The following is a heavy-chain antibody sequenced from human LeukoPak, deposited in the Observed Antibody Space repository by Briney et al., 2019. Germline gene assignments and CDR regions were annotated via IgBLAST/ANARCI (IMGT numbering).Heavy chain of an antibody. Sequence: PGRSLRLSCAASGFTFDDYAMHWVRQAPGKGLEWVSGISWNSGSIGYADSVKGRFTISRDNAKNSLYLQKNSLRAEDTALYYCARSVAGFDPWGQGTLVTVSS. CDR3: ARSVAGFDP. D-gene: IGHD6-19*01. CDR2: ISWNSGSI. CDR1: GFTFDDYA. V-gene: IGHV3-9*01. J-gene: IGHJ5*02.